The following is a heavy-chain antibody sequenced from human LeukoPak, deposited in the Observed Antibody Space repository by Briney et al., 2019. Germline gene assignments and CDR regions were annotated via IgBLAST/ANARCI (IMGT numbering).Heavy chain of an antibody. V-gene: IGHV3-7*05. Sequence: GGSLRLSCAASGLSFNTYWMTWVRQAPGKGLEWVANVNQDGSEKNYVGSVKGRFTISRDSAKKSLYLQMNSLRAEDTAVYYCGRGPGYRSDYWGQGTLVTVSS. CDR3: GRGPGYRSDY. J-gene: IGHJ4*02. CDR1: GLSFNTYW. D-gene: IGHD5-12*01. CDR2: VNQDGSEK.